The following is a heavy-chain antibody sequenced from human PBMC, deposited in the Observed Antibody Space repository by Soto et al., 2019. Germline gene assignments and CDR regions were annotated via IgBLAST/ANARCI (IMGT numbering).Heavy chain of an antibody. CDR2: IYYSGST. CDR1: GGSVSSRSYY. J-gene: IGHJ4*02. CDR3: ARINWYSSSWYYFDY. D-gene: IGHD6-13*01. Sequence: SETLSLTCSVSGGSVSSRSYYWSWIRQPPGKGLQWIGYIYYSGSTNYNPSLKSRVTTSVDTSKNQFSPKLSSVTAADTAVYYCARINWYSSSWYYFDYWGQGTLVTVSS. V-gene: IGHV4-61*01.